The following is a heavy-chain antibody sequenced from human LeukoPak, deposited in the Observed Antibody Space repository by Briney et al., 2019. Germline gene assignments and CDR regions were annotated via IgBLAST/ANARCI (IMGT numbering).Heavy chain of an antibody. D-gene: IGHD3-22*01. CDR1: GGSFSGYY. CDR2: INHSGST. CDR3: AKDMVEGSGYYYPTPFDY. J-gene: IGHJ4*02. Sequence: PSETLSLTCAVYGGSFSGYYWSWIRQPPGKGLEWIGEINHSGSTNYNPSLKSRVTISVDTSKNQFSLKLSSVTAADTAVYYCAKDMVEGSGYYYPTPFDYWGQGTLVTVSS. V-gene: IGHV4-34*01.